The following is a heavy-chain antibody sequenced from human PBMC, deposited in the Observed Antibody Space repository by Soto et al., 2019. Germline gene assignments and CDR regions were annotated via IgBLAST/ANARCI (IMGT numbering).Heavy chain of an antibody. Sequence: GESLNISCKGYGYSFISYWIGWVRQMPGKGLEWMGIIYPRDSDTRYSPSFQGQVTVSADKSISTTYLQWSSLKASDTAMYYCAKAHISGWPDAFDIWGQGTMVTVSS. V-gene: IGHV5-51*01. CDR3: AKAHISGWPDAFDI. CDR2: IYPRDSDT. D-gene: IGHD6-19*01. J-gene: IGHJ3*02. CDR1: GYSFISYW.